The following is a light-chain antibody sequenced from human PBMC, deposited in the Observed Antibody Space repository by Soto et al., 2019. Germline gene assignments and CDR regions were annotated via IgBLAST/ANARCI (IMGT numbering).Light chain of an antibody. J-gene: IGKJ2*01. CDR1: QSASSSY. CDR3: QQYGTSPYT. CDR2: GAS. Sequence: EIVLTQSPGTLSLSPGERVTLSCRASQSASSSYLAWYQQKPGQAPRLVIYGASSRASGIPDRFSGSGSGTDFTLTISRLEPEDFAVYYCQQYGTSPYTFGQGTKLELK. V-gene: IGKV3-20*01.